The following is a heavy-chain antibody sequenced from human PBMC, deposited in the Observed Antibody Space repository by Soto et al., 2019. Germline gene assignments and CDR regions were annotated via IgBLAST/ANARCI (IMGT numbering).Heavy chain of an antibody. CDR3: ARGVVVLMVYAMGYYYGMDV. Sequence: SETLSLTCAVYGGSFSGYYWSWIRQPPGKGLEWIGEINHSGSTNYNPSLKSRVTISVDTSKNQFSLKLSSVTAADTAVYYCARGVVVLMVYAMGYYYGMDVWGQGTTVTVSS. D-gene: IGHD2-8*01. V-gene: IGHV4-34*01. J-gene: IGHJ6*02. CDR1: GGSFSGYY. CDR2: INHSGST.